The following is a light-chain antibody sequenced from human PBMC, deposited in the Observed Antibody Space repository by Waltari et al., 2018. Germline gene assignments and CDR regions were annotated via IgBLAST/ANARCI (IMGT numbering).Light chain of an antibody. CDR1: SSDVGGYNY. Sequence: QSALTQPASVSGSPGQSITISCTGTSSDVGGYNYVSWYQQHPGKAPKLMIYDVSNRPFCVCNRLSCSKSGNTASRTISGLQAEDEADDYCSSYTSSSTLVVFGGGTKLTVL. CDR2: DVS. V-gene: IGLV2-14*03. J-gene: IGLJ2*01. CDR3: SSYTSSSTLVV.